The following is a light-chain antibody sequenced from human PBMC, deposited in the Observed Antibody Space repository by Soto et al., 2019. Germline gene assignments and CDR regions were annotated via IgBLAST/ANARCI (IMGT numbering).Light chain of an antibody. CDR1: QDISSW. V-gene: IGKV1-12*01. CDR2: AAS. J-gene: IGKJ5*01. CDR3: QQANSYPIT. Sequence: DIQMTQSPSSVSASVGDRVTITCRASQDISSWLAWYQQKPGKAPKLLISAASSLQSGVPSRFSGGGSGTDFTLTLSSLQPADPSVYHCQQANSYPITFGQGTRLEIK.